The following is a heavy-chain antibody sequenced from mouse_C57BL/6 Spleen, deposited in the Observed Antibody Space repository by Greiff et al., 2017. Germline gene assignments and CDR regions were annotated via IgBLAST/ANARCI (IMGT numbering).Heavy chain of an antibody. D-gene: IGHD4-1*01. CDR3: ARQGGGTSYFDY. CDR1: GFTFSSYG. CDR2: ISSGGSYT. Sequence: EVQVVESGGDLVKPGGSLKLSCAASGFTFSSYGMSWVRQTPDKRLEWVATISSGGSYTYYPDSVKGRFTISRDNAKNTLYLQMSSLKSEDTAMYYCARQGGGTSYFDYGGQGTTLTVSS. V-gene: IGHV5-6*01. J-gene: IGHJ2*01.